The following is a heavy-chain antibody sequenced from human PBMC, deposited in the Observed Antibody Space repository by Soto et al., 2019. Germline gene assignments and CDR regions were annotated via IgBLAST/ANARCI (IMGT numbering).Heavy chain of an antibody. Sequence: QVQLVQSGAEVKKPGASVKVSCKASGYTFTSYAMHWVRQAPGQRLEWMGWINAGNGNTKYSQKFQGRVTITRDTSGRTAYMEPRSLKFEDPGVLFWWRGSPRRRILGLVTGGWFDPWGQGTLVTVSS. CDR1: GYTFTSYA. V-gene: IGHV1-3*01. D-gene: IGHD3-16*01. CDR2: INAGNGNT. CDR3: WRGSPRRRILGLVTGGWFDP. J-gene: IGHJ5*02.